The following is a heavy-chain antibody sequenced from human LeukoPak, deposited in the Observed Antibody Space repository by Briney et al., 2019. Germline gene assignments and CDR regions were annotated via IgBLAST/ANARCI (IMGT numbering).Heavy chain of an antibody. V-gene: IGHV4-30-4*08. CDR2: IYYSGST. CDR3: ARGSGTGTAYYFDY. CDR1: GYSISSGYY. D-gene: IGHD1/OR15-1a*01. Sequence: SETLSLTCTVSGYSISSGYYWRWIRQPPGKGLEWIGYIYYSGSTYYNPSLKSRVTISVDTSKNQFSLKLSSVTAADTAVYYCARGSGTGTAYYFDYWGQGTLVTVSS. J-gene: IGHJ4*02.